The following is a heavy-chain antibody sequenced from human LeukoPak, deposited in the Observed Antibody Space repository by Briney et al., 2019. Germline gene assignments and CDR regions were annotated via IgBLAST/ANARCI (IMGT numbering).Heavy chain of an antibody. D-gene: IGHD4-17*01. CDR1: GFTVSSNY. V-gene: IGHV3-74*01. CDR3: ARDPYGDHGFDY. CDR2: INSDGSST. J-gene: IGHJ4*02. Sequence: GGSLRLSCAASGFTVSSNYMSWVRQAPGKGLVWVSRINSDGSSTSYADSVKGRFTISRDNAKNTLYLQMNSLRAEDTAVYYCARDPYGDHGFDYWGQGTLVAVSS.